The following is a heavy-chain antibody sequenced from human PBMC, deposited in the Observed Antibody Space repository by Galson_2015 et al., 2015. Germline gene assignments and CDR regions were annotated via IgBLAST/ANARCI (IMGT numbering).Heavy chain of an antibody. CDR2: IYSGGST. J-gene: IGHJ6*02. CDR1: GFTVSRSY. V-gene: IGHV3-53*01. D-gene: IGHD2/OR15-2a*01. Sequence: SLRLSCAASGFTVSRSYMSWVRQAPGKGLEWVSVIYSGGSTYYADSVKGRFTITRDNSNNTLHLQINSLRAEDTAMYYCARHPLWPHGMDVWGQGTTVTVSS. CDR3: ARHPLWPHGMDV.